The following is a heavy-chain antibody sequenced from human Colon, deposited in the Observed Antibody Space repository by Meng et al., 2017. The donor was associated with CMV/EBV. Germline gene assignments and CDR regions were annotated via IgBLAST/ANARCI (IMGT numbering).Heavy chain of an antibody. J-gene: IGHJ5*02. D-gene: IGHD3-10*01. CDR1: GYSISRGYS. V-gene: IGHV4-38-2*02. CDR3: ARGMVRGVTPLLDWFEP. Sequence: GSLRLSWNVAGYSISRGYSWGWVRQSPGGGLEWIGSILHSGSTYYNSSLKSRVIISVETSKNQFSLNLKSVTAADTAVYYCARGMVRGVTPLLDWFEPWGQGTLVTVSS. CDR2: ILHSGST.